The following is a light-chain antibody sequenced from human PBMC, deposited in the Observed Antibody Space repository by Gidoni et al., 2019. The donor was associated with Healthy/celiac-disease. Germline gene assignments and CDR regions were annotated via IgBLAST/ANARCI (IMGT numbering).Light chain of an antibody. CDR1: QSVSSN. J-gene: IGKJ2*01. Sequence: EIVMTQSPATLSVSPGERATLSCRASQSVSSNLAWYQQKPGQAPRLLIYGASTRATGIPARFSVSVSGTEFTLTISSLQSEDFAVYYCQQYNNWPMYTFXQXTKLEIK. CDR2: GAS. CDR3: QQYNNWPMYT. V-gene: IGKV3-15*01.